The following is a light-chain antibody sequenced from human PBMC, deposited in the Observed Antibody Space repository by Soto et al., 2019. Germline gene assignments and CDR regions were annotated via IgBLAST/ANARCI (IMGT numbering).Light chain of an antibody. CDR3: QQYNTYWG. J-gene: IGKJ1*01. Sequence: DIQMTQSPSTLSASVGDRVTITCRASQNIRSWLAWYQQKPGKAPKLLIYKASNLGSGVPSRFSGAGSGTEFTLTISSLQPDDFAIYYCQQYNTYWGFGQGTKVDIK. CDR1: QNIRSW. CDR2: KAS. V-gene: IGKV1-5*03.